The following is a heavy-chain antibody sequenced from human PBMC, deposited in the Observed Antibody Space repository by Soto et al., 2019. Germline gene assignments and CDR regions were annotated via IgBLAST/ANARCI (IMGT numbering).Heavy chain of an antibody. CDR2: IYTSGST. CDR1: GGSISSYY. V-gene: IGHV4-4*07. J-gene: IGHJ4*02. CDR3: ARERDSEWFGELLYFDY. D-gene: IGHD3-10*01. Sequence: SETLSLTCTVSGGSISSYYWSWIRQPAGKGLEWIGRIYTSGSTNYNPSLKSRVTMSVDTSKNQFSLKLSSVTAADTAVYYCARERDSEWFGELLYFDYWGQGTLVTV.